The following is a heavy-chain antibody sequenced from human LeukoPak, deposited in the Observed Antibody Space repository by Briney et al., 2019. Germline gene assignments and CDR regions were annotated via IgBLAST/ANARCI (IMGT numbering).Heavy chain of an antibody. V-gene: IGHV3-7*01. CDR3: ARVRDGMDV. J-gene: IGHJ6*02. CDR2: INEDGSEK. CDR1: GFTFSNYW. Sequence: GGSLRLSCAASGFTFSNYWMGWVRQAPGRGLEWVANINEDGSEKYYVDSVKGRFTISRDNGKNSLYLQINSLRAEDTAVYYCARVRDGMDVWGQGTTVTVSS.